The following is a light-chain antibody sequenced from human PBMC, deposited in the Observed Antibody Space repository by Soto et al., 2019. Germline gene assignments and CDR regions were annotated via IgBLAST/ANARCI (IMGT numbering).Light chain of an antibody. CDR3: QQYNNWPGT. J-gene: IGKJ2*01. CDR1: QSVSSN. CDR2: GAS. Sequence: EIVMTQSPATLSVSPGERATLSCRASQSVSSNLAWYQQKPGQAPRLLIYGASTSATGIPARFSGSGSGTEFTVTISCLQYADLGVYYCQQYNNWPGTFGQGTKLEIK. V-gene: IGKV3-15*01.